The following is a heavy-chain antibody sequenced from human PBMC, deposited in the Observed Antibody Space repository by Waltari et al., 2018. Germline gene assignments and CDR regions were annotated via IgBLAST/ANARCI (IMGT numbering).Heavy chain of an antibody. J-gene: IGHJ3*02. CDR3: ARHWYSSSSGAFDI. CDR1: GYSISSGYY. CDR2: IYHSGST. V-gene: IGHV4-38-2*01. D-gene: IGHD6-6*01. Sequence: QVQLQESGPGLVKPSETLSLTCAVSGYSISSGYYWGWIRQPPGKGLEWIGSIYHSGSTYYNPSLKSRVTISVDTSKNQFSLKLSSLTAADTAVYYCARHWYSSSSGAFDIWGQGTMVTVSS.